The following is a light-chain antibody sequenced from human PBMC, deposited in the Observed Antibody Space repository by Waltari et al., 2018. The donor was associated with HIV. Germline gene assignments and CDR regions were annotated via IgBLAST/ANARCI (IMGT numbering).Light chain of an antibody. Sequence: EIVMTQSPATLSVSPGERATLSCSASQSVSSNLAWSQQKPGQAPRLRIYGASTRATGIPARFSGSGAGTEFTLTISSLQSEDFAVYYCQQYNNWPPDTFGQGTKLEIK. V-gene: IGKV3-15*01. CDR1: QSVSSN. CDR3: QQYNNWPPDT. J-gene: IGKJ2*01. CDR2: GAS.